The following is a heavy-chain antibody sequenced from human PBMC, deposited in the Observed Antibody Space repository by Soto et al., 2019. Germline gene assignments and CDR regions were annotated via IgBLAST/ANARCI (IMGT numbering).Heavy chain of an antibody. CDR3: ARDDPGVAPY. V-gene: IGHV4-31*02. CDR2: INYRGTT. D-gene: IGHD2-15*01. J-gene: IGHJ4*01. Sequence: SETLSLPWTVSGGSLIHGHTYLSWIRQHPEKGLEWMGYINYRGTTNYSPALKSRILISIDTSKNQFSLRLTSVTSADIAVYYCARDDPGVAPYRGQGTLVTVSS. CDR1: GGSLIHGHTY.